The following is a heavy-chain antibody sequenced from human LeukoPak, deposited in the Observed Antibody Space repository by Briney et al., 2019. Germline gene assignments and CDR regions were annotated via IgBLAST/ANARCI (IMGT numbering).Heavy chain of an antibody. V-gene: IGHV1-18*01. CDR2: ISAYNGDT. D-gene: IGHD6-19*01. CDR3: ARAIIAVAGTLFDY. J-gene: IGHJ4*02. CDR1: GFTFTSHG. Sequence: ASVKVSCKASGFTFTSHGFTWVRQAPGQGLEWMGWISAYNGDTHSAERFQGRVTLTTDTSTSTAYMELRSLRSDDTAVYYCARAIIAVAGTLFDYWGQGTLVTVSS.